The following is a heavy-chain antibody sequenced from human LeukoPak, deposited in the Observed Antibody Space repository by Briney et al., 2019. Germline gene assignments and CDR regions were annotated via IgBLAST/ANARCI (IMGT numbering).Heavy chain of an antibody. CDR1: GGTISSSSYY. CDR2: IYYSGST. Sequence: PSETLSLTCTVSGGTISSSSYYWSWIRQPPGKGLEWIGYIYYSGSTNYNPSLKSRVTISVDTSKNQFSLKLSSVTAADTAVYYCARQPPGIVGAADYWGQGTLVTVSS. CDR3: ARQPPGIVGAADY. D-gene: IGHD1-26*01. V-gene: IGHV4-61*05. J-gene: IGHJ4*02.